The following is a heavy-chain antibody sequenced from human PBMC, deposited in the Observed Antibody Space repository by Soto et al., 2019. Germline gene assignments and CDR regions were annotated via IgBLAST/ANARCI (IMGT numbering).Heavy chain of an antibody. J-gene: IGHJ6*02. V-gene: IGHV3-30*18. Sequence: PGGSLRLSCAASGFTFSSYGMHWVRQAPGKGLEWVAVISYDGSNKYYADSVKGRFTISRDNSKSTLYLQMNSLRAEDTAVYYCAKDFSYYGSGSYYNALMPYYYYYGMDVWGQGTTVTVSS. CDR1: GFTFSSYG. D-gene: IGHD3-10*01. CDR2: ISYDGSNK. CDR3: AKDFSYYGSGSYYNALMPYYYYYGMDV.